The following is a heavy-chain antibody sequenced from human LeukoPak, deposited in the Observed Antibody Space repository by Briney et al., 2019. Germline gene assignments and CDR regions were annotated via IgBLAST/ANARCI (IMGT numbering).Heavy chain of an antibody. Sequence: ASVKVSYKAFGYTFTGYYMHCVRQAPGQGLEWMGWINSNSGGTNYAQKFQGRVTMTRDTSISTAYMELSRLRSDDTAVYYCASYYDSSGYRHWGQGTLVTVSS. CDR3: ASYYDSSGYRH. D-gene: IGHD3-22*01. CDR1: GYTFTGYY. V-gene: IGHV1-2*02. J-gene: IGHJ4*02. CDR2: INSNSGGT.